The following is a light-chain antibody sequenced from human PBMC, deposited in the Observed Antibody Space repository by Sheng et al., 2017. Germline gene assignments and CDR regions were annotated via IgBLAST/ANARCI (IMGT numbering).Light chain of an antibody. V-gene: IGLV3-21*02. Sequence: SYVLTQPPSVSVAPGQTATLTCGGDRIGSKSVHWYQQKPGQAPILVIYDDSDRPSGISERFSGSNSGTTATLTITRVEDGDEADYSCHVWDSDSDHQIFGGGTKLTVL. J-gene: IGLJ2*01. CDR1: RIGSKS. CDR2: DDS. CDR3: HVWDSDSDHQI.